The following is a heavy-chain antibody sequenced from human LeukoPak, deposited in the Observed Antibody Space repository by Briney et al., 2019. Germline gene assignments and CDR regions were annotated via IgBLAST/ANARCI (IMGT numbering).Heavy chain of an antibody. CDR1: GGSINSHY. CDR3: VRRDNTGWNYFEC. V-gene: IGHV4-59*08. J-gene: IGHJ4*02. Sequence: SETLSLTCTVSGGSINSHYWSWIRQSPGKGLEWIGDIYYSGSTKYNPSLKSRVTISVDTPKNDLSLRLTSVLAADTAIYYCVRRDNTGWNYFECWGQGILVTVSS. D-gene: IGHD6-19*01. CDR2: IYYSGST.